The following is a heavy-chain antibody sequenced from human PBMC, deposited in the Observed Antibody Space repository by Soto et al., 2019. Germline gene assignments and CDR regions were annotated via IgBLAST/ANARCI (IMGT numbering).Heavy chain of an antibody. CDR1: GGSFSGYY. V-gene: IGHV4-34*01. CDR3: ARAKATAATFRDYYYGMDV. Sequence: SETLSLTCAVYGGSFSGYYWNWIRQPPGKGLEWIGEINHSGSTDYNPSLKSRVTISVDTSKNQFSLKLTSVTAADTAVYYCARAKATAATFRDYYYGMDVWGQGTTVS. CDR2: INHSGST. J-gene: IGHJ6*02. D-gene: IGHD6-13*01.